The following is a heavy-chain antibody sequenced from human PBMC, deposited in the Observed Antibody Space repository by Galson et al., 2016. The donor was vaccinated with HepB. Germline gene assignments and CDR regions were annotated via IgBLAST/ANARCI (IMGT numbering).Heavy chain of an antibody. Sequence: SETLSLTCTVSGGSISSYYWSWIRQPPGKGLEWVGYIYYSGTTNYNPSLKSRVTISVDTSKNQFSLNLNSVTAADTAVYYCAKNTTIGQPKAFDHWGQGTLVTVSS. CDR1: GGSISSYY. V-gene: IGHV4-59*01. D-gene: IGHD3-3*01. CDR2: IYYSGTT. CDR3: AKNTTIGQPKAFDH. J-gene: IGHJ4*02.